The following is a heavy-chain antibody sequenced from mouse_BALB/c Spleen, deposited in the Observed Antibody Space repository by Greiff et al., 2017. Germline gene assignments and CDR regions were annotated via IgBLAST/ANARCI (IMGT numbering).Heavy chain of an antibody. Sequence: EVQLQQSGPELVKPGASVKMSCKASGYTFTSYVMHWVKQKPGQGLEWIGYINPYNDGTKYNEKFKGKATLTSDKSSSTAYMELSSLTSEDSAVYYCARGIYYYGSSVAWFAYWGQGTLVTVSA. CDR3: ARGIYYYGSSVAWFAY. CDR1: GYTFTSYV. CDR2: INPYNDGT. D-gene: IGHD1-1*01. V-gene: IGHV1-14*01. J-gene: IGHJ3*01.